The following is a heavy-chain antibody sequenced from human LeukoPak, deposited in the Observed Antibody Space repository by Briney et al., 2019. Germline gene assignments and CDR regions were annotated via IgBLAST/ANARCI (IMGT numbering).Heavy chain of an antibody. D-gene: IGHD3-16*02. CDR2: ISSSSSTI. V-gene: IGHV3-48*02. Sequence: GGSLRLSCAASGFTFSSYSMNWVRQAPGKGLEWVSYISSSSSTIYYADSVKGRFTISRDNAKNSLYLQMNSLRDGDTAVYYCARGGEASAYDYVWGSYRPSWGQGTLVTVSS. J-gene: IGHJ5*02. CDR3: ARGGEASAYDYVWGSYRPS. CDR1: GFTFSSYS.